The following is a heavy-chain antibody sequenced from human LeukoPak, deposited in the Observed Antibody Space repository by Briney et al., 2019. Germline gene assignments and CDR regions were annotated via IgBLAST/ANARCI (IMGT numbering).Heavy chain of an antibody. CDR3: ARTTEGGYTYGYFYYYYMDV. Sequence: SKTLSLTCTVSGGSISSSSYYWSWIRQPPGKGLEWIGYIYYSGSTNYNPSLKSRVTISVDTSKNQFSLKLTSVTAADTAVYYCARTTEGGYTYGYFYYYYMDVWGKGTTVTISS. CDR2: IYYSGST. D-gene: IGHD5-18*01. CDR1: GGSISSSSYY. V-gene: IGHV4-61*01. J-gene: IGHJ6*03.